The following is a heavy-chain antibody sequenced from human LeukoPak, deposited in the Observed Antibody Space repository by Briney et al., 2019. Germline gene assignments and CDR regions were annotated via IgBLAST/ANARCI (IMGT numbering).Heavy chain of an antibody. D-gene: IGHD3-3*01. V-gene: IGHV3-21*01. J-gene: IGHJ5*02. Sequence: GGSLRLSCAASGFTFSSYSMNWVRQAPGKGLEWVSSISSSSSYIYYTDSVKGRFTISRDNAKNSLYLQMNSLRAEDTAVYYCAREGITIFGVVPSWFDPWGQGTLVTVSS. CDR3: AREGITIFGVVPSWFDP. CDR2: ISSSSSYI. CDR1: GFTFSSYS.